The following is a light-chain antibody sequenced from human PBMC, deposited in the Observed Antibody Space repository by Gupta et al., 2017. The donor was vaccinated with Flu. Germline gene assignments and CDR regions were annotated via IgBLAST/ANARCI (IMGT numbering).Light chain of an antibody. CDR2: AAS. Sequence: GDRVTITCRASQSISNYLNWYQQIPGKAPQLLIYAASSLQSGVPSRFSGSGSGTDFTLTINSLQPEDFATYYCQQSYSAPPVFGPGTKVDIK. J-gene: IGKJ3*01. CDR3: QQSYSAPPV. V-gene: IGKV1-39*01. CDR1: QSISNY.